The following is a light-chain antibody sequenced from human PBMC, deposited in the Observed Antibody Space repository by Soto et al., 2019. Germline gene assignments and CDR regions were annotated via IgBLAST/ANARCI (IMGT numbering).Light chain of an antibody. CDR1: QSVSSN. J-gene: IGKJ1*01. CDR3: QQYNNWLLT. V-gene: IGKV3-15*01. Sequence: EIVMTQSPATLSVSPGERATLSCRASQSVSSNLAWYQQKPGQAPRLLIYGASARATGIPARFSGSGSGTDFTPTISSLQSEDFAVYYCQQYNNWLLTFGQGTKVDIK. CDR2: GAS.